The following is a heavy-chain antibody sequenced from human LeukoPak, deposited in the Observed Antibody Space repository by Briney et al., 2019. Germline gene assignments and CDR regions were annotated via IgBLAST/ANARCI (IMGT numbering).Heavy chain of an antibody. CDR2: ISSSSSYI. V-gene: IGHV3-21*01. J-gene: IGHJ4*02. Sequence: GGSLRLSCAASGFTFSSYSMNWVRQAPGKGLEWVSSISSSSSYIYYADSVKGRFTISRDNAKNSLYLQMNSLRAEDTTVYYCARDGRYILGYCSSTSCYPGYWGQGTLVTVSS. CDR3: ARDGRYILGYCSSTSCYPGY. CDR1: GFTFSSYS. D-gene: IGHD2-2*01.